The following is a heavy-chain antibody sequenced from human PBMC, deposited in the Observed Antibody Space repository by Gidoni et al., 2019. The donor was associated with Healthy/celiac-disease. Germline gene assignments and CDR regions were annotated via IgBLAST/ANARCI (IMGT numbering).Heavy chain of an antibody. V-gene: IGHV4-39*01. D-gene: IGHD6-6*01. CDR3: AGSSSSSDY. J-gene: IGHJ4*02. Sequence: QLHLQESDPGLVKPSATLSPTCTVPGGSISSSSSYWGWTRQRPGEGLEWSGSIYYSGSTYSSPSLKSRVTISVDTSKNQFSLKLSSVTAADTAGYYCAGSSSSSDYWGQGTLVTVSS. CDR1: GGSISSSSSY. CDR2: IYYSGST.